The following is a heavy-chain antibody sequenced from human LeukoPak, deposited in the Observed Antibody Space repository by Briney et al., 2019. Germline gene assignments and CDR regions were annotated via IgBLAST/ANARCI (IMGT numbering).Heavy chain of an antibody. Sequence: PSETLSLTCSVSGGSTSSHYWNWVRQPAGKGLEWIGHISSSGSPNYNPSLKSRVTMSLDTSKNHFSLKLRSVTAADSAMYFCARGNSHFDFWGQGILVTVSS. CDR3: ARGNSHFDF. CDR2: ISSSGSP. J-gene: IGHJ4*02. V-gene: IGHV4-4*07. CDR1: GGSTSSHY.